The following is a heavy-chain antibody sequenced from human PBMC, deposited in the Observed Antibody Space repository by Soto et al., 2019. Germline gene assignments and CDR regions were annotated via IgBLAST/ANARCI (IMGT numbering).Heavy chain of an antibody. D-gene: IGHD3-10*01. V-gene: IGHV3-30*18. CDR1: GFTFNDYG. J-gene: IGHJ5*01. Sequence: QVQLVESGGGVVQPGRSLRLSCAASGFTFNDYGMHWVRQPPGKGLEWVALTSYDGSNKYYADSVKGRFTISRDNSKNTVYLQMNSLRAGDTAVYYCAKQLFGEYAWLDSWGQGTLGTVSS. CDR2: TSYDGSNK. CDR3: AKQLFGEYAWLDS.